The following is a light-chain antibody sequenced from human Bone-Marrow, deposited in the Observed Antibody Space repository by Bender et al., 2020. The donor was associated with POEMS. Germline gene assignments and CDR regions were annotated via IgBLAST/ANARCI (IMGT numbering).Light chain of an antibody. Sequence: NFVLTQPLSVSESPGKTVTISCTGSGGSIASNYVQWYQQRPGSAPTTVIYEDKKRPSGVPDRFSGSIDISSKSASLTISGLQTEDEADYYCQTYDSRNLVVFGGGTKLTVL. CDR3: QTYDSRNLVV. CDR1: GGSIASNY. V-gene: IGLV6-57*02. CDR2: EDK. J-gene: IGLJ2*01.